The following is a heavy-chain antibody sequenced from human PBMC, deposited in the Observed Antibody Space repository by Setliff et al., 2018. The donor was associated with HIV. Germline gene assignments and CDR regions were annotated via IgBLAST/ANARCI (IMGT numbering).Heavy chain of an antibody. Sequence: RASVKVSCKASGYTFTSYDINWVRQATGQGLEWMGWMSPNSGNAGYAQKFQGRVTMTRNTSISTAYMELSSLRSEDTAVYYCARGLAVAGKSYYYYYYMDVWGKGTTVTVSS. CDR2: MSPNSGNA. CDR3: ARGLAVAGKSYYYYYYMDV. V-gene: IGHV1-8*01. CDR1: GYTFTSYD. J-gene: IGHJ6*03. D-gene: IGHD6-19*01.